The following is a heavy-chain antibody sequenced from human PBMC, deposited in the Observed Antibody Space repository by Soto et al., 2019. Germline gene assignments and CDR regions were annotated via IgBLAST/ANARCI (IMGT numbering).Heavy chain of an antibody. CDR1: GFTFSSYG. Sequence: PGGSLRPSCAASGFTFSSYGMHWVRQAPGKGLEWVAVISYDGSNKYYADSVKGRFTISRDNSKNTLYLQMNSLRAEDTAVYYCARLGGSYAVHHFDYWGQGTLVTVSS. D-gene: IGHD1-26*01. CDR2: ISYDGSNK. CDR3: ARLGGSYAVHHFDY. J-gene: IGHJ4*02. V-gene: IGHV3-30*03.